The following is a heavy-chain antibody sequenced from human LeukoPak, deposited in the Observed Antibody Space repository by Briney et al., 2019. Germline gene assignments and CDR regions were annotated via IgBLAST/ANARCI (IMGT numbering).Heavy chain of an antibody. CDR1: CGSISSSSYY. CDR3: ARLTRYSGYDRDY. J-gene: IGHJ4*02. D-gene: IGHD5-12*01. CDR2: IDYSGST. V-gene: IGHV4-39*01. Sequence: PSDTLSLTRTVSCGSISSSSYYWGWIRQPPGKGLEGIGSIDYSGSTYYNPSLKSRVTISVDTSKNQFSLKLSSVTAADTAVYYCARLTRYSGYDRDYWGQGTLVTVSS.